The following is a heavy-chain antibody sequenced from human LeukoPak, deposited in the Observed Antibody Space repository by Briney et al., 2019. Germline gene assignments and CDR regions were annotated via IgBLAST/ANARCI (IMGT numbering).Heavy chain of an antibody. CDR2: INAGNGNI. V-gene: IGHV1-3*01. Sequence: GASVKVSCEASGHTSTTYAIHWVRQAPGQGLEWMGWINAGNGNIKYSQKLQGRVTITGDTSASTAYMELSSLRSEDTAVYYCARGYCSSTSCYMDVWGQGTTVT. CDR1: GHTSTTYA. J-gene: IGHJ6*02. D-gene: IGHD2-2*01. CDR3: ARGYCSSTSCYMDV.